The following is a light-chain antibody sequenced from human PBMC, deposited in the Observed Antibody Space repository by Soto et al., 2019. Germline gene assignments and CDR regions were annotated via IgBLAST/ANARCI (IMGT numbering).Light chain of an antibody. CDR3: QQYGSSGT. CDR2: GAS. J-gene: IGKJ1*01. V-gene: IGKV3-20*01. Sequence: DILMTQSPATLSLSPGGRATLSCRASQSVSNNYLAWYQQKPGQAPRLLIYGASNRATGIPDRFSGSGSGTDFTLTISRLEPEDFAVYYCQQYGSSGTFGQGTKVDIK. CDR1: QSVSNNY.